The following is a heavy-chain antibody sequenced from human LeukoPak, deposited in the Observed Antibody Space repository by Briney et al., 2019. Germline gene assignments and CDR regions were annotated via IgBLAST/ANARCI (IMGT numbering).Heavy chain of an antibody. J-gene: IGHJ3*02. CDR2: IYYSGST. CDR1: GGPISSYY. CDR3: ARDSSVGYSSSEAFDI. V-gene: IGHV4-59*01. D-gene: IGHD6-13*01. Sequence: SETLSLTCTVSGGPISSYYWSWIRQPPGKGLEWIGYIYYSGSTNYNPSLKSRVTISVDTSKNQFSLKLSSVTAADTAVYYCARDSSVGYSSSEAFDIWGQGTMVTVSS.